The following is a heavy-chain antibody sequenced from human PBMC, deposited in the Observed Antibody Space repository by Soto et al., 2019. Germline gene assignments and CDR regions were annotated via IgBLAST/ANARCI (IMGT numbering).Heavy chain of an antibody. D-gene: IGHD6-13*01. CDR1: GFTFDDYA. V-gene: IGHV3-9*01. J-gene: IGHJ6*02. Sequence: EVQLVESGGGLVQPGRSLRLSCAASGFTFDDYAMHWVRQAPGKGLEWVSGISWNSGTIVYADSVKGRFTISRDNAKNYLCLQMNSLRGEDTALYYCAKDMRGGSSSSRYYYGLDVWGQGTTVTVSS. CDR2: ISWNSGTI. CDR3: AKDMRGGSSSSRYYYGLDV.